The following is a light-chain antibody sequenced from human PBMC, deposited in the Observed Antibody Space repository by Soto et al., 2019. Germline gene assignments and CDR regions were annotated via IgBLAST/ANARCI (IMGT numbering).Light chain of an antibody. Sequence: EIVMTQSPATLSVSPGERATLSCRASQSVSSNLAWYQQKPGQAPRLLIYGASTRATGIPARFSGSGSGTEFTVTISSLQSEDFAVYYCQQYTNWPPWTFGQGTKLEIK. J-gene: IGKJ2*02. CDR2: GAS. CDR3: QQYTNWPPWT. CDR1: QSVSSN. V-gene: IGKV3-15*01.